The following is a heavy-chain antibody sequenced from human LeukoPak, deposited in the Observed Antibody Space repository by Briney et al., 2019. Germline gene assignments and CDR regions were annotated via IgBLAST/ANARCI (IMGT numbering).Heavy chain of an antibody. J-gene: IGHJ4*02. CDR1: GGSVSSGSYY. CDR3: ARETGEYCSSTSCYQIDY. Sequence: SETLSLTCTVSGGSVSSGSYYWSWIRQPPGKGLEWIGYIYYSGSTNYNPSLKSRVTISVDTSKNQFSLKLSSVTAADTAVYYCARETGEYCSSTSCYQIDYWGQGTLVTVSS. V-gene: IGHV4-61*01. D-gene: IGHD2-2*01. CDR2: IYYSGST.